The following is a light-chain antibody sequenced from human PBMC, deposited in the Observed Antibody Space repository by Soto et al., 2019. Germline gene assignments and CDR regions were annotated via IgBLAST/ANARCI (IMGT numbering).Light chain of an antibody. J-gene: IGLJ1*01. CDR3: QAWDSSTLGV. Sequence: SYELTQPPSMSVSPGQTASITCSGDKLGDKYACWYQQKPGQSPVLVIYQDSKRPSGIPERFSGSNSGNTATLTISGTQAMDEADYYCQAWDSSTLGVFGTGTKLTVL. CDR2: QDS. CDR1: KLGDKY. V-gene: IGLV3-1*01.